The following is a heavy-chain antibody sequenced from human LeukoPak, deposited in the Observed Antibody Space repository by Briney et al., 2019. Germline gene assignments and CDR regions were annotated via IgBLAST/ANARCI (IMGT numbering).Heavy chain of an antibody. D-gene: IGHD3-10*01. CDR2: MNPNSGNT. CDR3: AREGSLLWFGELSRWFDP. V-gene: IGHV1-8*01. CDR1: GYTFTSYD. Sequence: ASVKVSCKASGYTFTSYDINWVRQATGQGLEWMGWMNPNSGNTGYAQKFQGRVTMTRNTSISTAYMELSSLRSEDTAVYYCAREGSLLWFGELSRWFDPWGQGTLVTVSS. J-gene: IGHJ5*02.